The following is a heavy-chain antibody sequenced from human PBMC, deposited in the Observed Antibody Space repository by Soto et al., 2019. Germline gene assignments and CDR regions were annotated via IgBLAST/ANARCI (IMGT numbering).Heavy chain of an antibody. CDR2: IYYSGST. CDR3: ARPWGVAARREGSGWFDP. CDR1: GGSISSSSYY. D-gene: IGHD6-6*01. J-gene: IGHJ5*02. Sequence: QLQLQETGPGLMKPSETLSLTCTVSGGSISSSSYYWGWIRQPPGKGLEWIGSIYYSGSTYYNPSLKSRVTISVDTSKNQFSLKLSSVTAADTAVYSCARPWGVAARREGSGWFDPWGQGTLVTVSS. V-gene: IGHV4-39*01.